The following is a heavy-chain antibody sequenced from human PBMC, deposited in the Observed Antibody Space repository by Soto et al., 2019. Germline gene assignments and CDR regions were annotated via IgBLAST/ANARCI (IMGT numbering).Heavy chain of an antibody. CDR2: IYFSGST. D-gene: IGHD3-10*01. J-gene: IGHJ4*02. CDR1: GGSISSDSYY. CDR3: AIIRVPADFDY. V-gene: IGHV4-39*01. Sequence: SETLSLTCTVSGGSISSDSYYWGWIRQPPGKGLEWIGSIYFSGSTYYNPSLKSRVTISVDASKNQFSLKLSSVTAADTAVYYCAIIRVPADFDYWGQGTLVTVSS.